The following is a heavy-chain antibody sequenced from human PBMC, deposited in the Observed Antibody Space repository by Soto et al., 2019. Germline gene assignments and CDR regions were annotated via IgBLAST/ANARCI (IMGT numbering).Heavy chain of an antibody. D-gene: IGHD6-6*01. V-gene: IGHV3-53*04. Sequence: GGSLRLSCAASGFTVSSNYMSWVRQAPGKGLEWVSVIYSGGSTYYADSLKGRLTISRHNSKNTLYLQMNSLRAEDTAVYYCARYGSSSIYYYYYMDVWGKGTTVTVSS. CDR1: GFTVSSNY. J-gene: IGHJ6*03. CDR2: IYSGGST. CDR3: ARYGSSSIYYYYYMDV.